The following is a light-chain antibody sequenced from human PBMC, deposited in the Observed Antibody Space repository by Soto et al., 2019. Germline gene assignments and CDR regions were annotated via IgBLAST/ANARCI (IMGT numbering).Light chain of an antibody. J-gene: IGKJ5*01. V-gene: IGKV1-39*01. CDR2: AAS. CDR1: QSISTF. CDR3: QQGITVPIT. Sequence: DIQMTQSPSSLSASVGDRVTITCRASQSISTFLNWYQQKPGKAPKVVIYAASNLQSGVPSRFSGSGSETDFTLTISSLQHEDFAVYYCQQGITVPITFGQGTRLEIK.